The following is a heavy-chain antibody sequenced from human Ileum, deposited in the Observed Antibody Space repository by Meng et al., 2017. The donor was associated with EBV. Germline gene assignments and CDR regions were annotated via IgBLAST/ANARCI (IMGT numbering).Heavy chain of an antibody. J-gene: IGHJ4*01. CDR3: ARVERGVKFDK. Sequence: QVQPLQSGAEVKKPGASVKLSCKASGYTFSNYAIHWVRQAPGQRPEWMGWINADNGNTKYSQKFQGRVTITRNTPASTVYMDVRSLRSEDTAVYFCARVERGVKFDKWGQGTLVTVSS. V-gene: IGHV1-3*01. CDR2: INADNGNT. D-gene: IGHD2-21*01. CDR1: GYTFSNYA.